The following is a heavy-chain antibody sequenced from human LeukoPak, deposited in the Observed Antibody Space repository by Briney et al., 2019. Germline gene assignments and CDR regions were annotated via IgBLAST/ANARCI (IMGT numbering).Heavy chain of an antibody. CDR2: IYYSGST. CDR3: ARDRAYSNFFDY. CDR1: GGSISSYY. J-gene: IGHJ4*02. V-gene: IGHV4-59*01. Sequence: PSETLSLTCTVSGGSISSYYWSWIRQPPGKGPEWIGYIYYSGSTNYNPSLKSRVTISVDTSKNQFSLKLSSVTAADTAVYYCARDRAYSNFFDYWGQGTLVTVSS. D-gene: IGHD4-11*01.